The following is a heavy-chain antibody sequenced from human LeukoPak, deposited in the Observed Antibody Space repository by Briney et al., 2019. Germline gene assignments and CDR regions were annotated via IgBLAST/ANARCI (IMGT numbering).Heavy chain of an antibody. V-gene: IGHV4-61*02. Sequence: NPSETLSLTCTVSGGSISSGSYYWIWIRQPGGKGLEWIGRIYTSGSTNYNPSLKSRVTISVDTSKNQFSLKLSSVTAADTAVYYCARLIGHYYYYYMDVWGKGTTVTVSS. CDR3: ARLIGHYYYYYMDV. CDR2: IYTSGST. D-gene: IGHD3-22*01. J-gene: IGHJ6*03. CDR1: GGSISSGSYY.